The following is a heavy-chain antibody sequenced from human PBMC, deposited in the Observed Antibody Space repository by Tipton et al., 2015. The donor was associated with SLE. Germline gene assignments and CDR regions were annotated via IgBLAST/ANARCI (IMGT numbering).Heavy chain of an antibody. Sequence: VQLVQSGAEVKKPGESLKISCKGSGYSFTSYWIGWVRQMPGKGLEWMGIIYPGDSDTRYSPSFQGQVTISADKSISTAYLQWSSLKASDTAMYYCARHYDRSGYPPPFDYWGQGTLVTVSS. CDR2: IYPGDSDT. J-gene: IGHJ4*02. D-gene: IGHD3-22*01. CDR1: GYSFTSYW. V-gene: IGHV5-51*01. CDR3: ARHYDRSGYPPPFDY.